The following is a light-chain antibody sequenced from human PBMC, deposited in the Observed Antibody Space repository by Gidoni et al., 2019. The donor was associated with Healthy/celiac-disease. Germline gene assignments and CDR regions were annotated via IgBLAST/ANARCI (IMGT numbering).Light chain of an antibody. CDR3: SSYTSSSTLYV. J-gene: IGLJ1*01. Sequence: QSALTQPASVSGSPGQSITIPCTGTSSDVGGYNYVSWYQQHPGKAPKLMIYDVSNRPSGVSNRFSGSKSGNTASLTISGLQAEDEADYYCSSYTSSSTLYVFGTGTKVTVX. CDR2: DVS. CDR1: SSDVGGYNY. V-gene: IGLV2-14*01.